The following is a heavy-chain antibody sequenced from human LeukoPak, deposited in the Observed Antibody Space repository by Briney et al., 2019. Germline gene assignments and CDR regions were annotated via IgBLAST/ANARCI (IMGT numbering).Heavy chain of an antibody. V-gene: IGHV4-30-2*01. CDR3: AGVEPRVYYFDY. J-gene: IGHJ4*02. CDR2: IYHSGST. CDR1: GGSISSGGYS. D-gene: IGHD2-8*01. Sequence: PSQTLSLTCAVSGGSISSGGYSWSWIRQPPGKGLEWVGYIYHSGSTYYNPSLKSRVTISVDRSKNQFSLKLSSVTAADTAVYYCAGVEPRVYYFDYWGQGTLVTVSS.